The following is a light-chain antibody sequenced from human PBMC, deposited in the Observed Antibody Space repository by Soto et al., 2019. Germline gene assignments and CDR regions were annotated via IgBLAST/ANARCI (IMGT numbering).Light chain of an antibody. CDR1: QSVSSY. CDR2: DAS. J-gene: IGKJ5*01. Sequence: EIVLTQSPGILSLSPGERATLSCRASQSVSSYLAWYQQKPGQAPRLLIYDASNRATGIPARFSGSGSGTDFTLTISSLEPEDFAVYYCQQRSNWPTFGQGTRLEIK. CDR3: QQRSNWPT. V-gene: IGKV3-11*01.